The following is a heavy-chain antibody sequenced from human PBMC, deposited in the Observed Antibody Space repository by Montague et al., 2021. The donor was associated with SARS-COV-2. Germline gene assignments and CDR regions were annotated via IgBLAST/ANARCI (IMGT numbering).Heavy chain of an antibody. J-gene: IGHJ4*02. Sequence: SLRLSCAASGFTFRSYLMNWVRHAPGKGLEWVSSISSSSSYIYYADSVKGRFTISRDNAKNSLYLQMNSLRAEDTAVYYCARDLTEDYGDAGFDYWGQGTRATVSS. D-gene: IGHD4-17*01. CDR1: GFTFRSYL. CDR2: ISSSSSYI. V-gene: IGHV3-21*01. CDR3: ARDLTEDYGDAGFDY.